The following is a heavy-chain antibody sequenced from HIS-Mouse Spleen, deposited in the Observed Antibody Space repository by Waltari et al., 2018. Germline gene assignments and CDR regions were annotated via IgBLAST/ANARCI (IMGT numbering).Heavy chain of an antibody. CDR3: AREIPYSSSWYDWYFDL. Sequence: QLQLQESGPGLVKPSETLSLTCTVSGGSVSSSSYYWGWCRQPPGKGLELIGSIYYSGSTYYTPSLKSRVTISVDTSKNQFSLKLSSVTAADTAVYYCAREIPYSSSWYDWYFDLWGRGTLVTVSS. V-gene: IGHV4-39*07. J-gene: IGHJ2*01. CDR1: GGSVSSSSYY. D-gene: IGHD6-13*01. CDR2: IYYSGST.